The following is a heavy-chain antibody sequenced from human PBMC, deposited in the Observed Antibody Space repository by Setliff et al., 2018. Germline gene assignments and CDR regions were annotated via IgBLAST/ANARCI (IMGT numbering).Heavy chain of an antibody. CDR1: GGSISSYY. V-gene: IGHV4-59*08. CDR3: ARAPPNRYSGSYEYFYMDV. Sequence: SETLSLTCTVSGGSISSYYWSWIRQPPGKGLEWIGYIDYSGSTNYNPSLKSRVTLSVDTSNNQFSLKVSSVTAADTAVYYCARAPPNRYSGSYEYFYMDVWGKGTTVTVSS. D-gene: IGHD1-26*01. CDR2: IDYSGST. J-gene: IGHJ6*03.